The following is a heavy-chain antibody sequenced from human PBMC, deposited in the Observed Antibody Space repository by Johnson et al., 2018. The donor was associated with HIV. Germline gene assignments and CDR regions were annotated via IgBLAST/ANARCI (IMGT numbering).Heavy chain of an antibody. Sequence: QVQLVESGGGVVQPGRSLRLSCAASGFTFSSYGMHWVRQAPGKGLEWVAVIWYDGSNKYYADSVKGRFTISRDNSKNTLYLQMNSLRAEDTAVYYCEKDRGYGGNLDAFDIWGQGTMVTVSS. D-gene: IGHD4-23*01. CDR3: EKDRGYGGNLDAFDI. V-gene: IGHV3-33*06. CDR2: IWYDGSNK. CDR1: GFTFSSYG. J-gene: IGHJ3*02.